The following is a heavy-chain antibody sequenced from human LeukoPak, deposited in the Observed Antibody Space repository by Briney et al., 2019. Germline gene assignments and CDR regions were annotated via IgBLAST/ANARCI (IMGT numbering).Heavy chain of an antibody. V-gene: IGHV3-21*04. CDR2: ISSSSSSI. CDR3: AKSDLAAALDY. Sequence: GGSLRLSCAASGFTFSNYGMNWVRQAPGKGLEWVSSISSSSSSIYYADSLKGRFTISRDNAKTSLYLQMNSLRAEDTAVYYCAKSDLAAALDYWGQGTLVTVSS. J-gene: IGHJ4*02. D-gene: IGHD6-13*01. CDR1: GFTFSNYG.